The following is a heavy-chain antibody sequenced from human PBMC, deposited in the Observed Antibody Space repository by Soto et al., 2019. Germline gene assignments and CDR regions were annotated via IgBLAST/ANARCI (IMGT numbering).Heavy chain of an antibody. J-gene: IGHJ4*02. CDR3: ARGWDANS. D-gene: IGHD6-19*01. CDR1: GASVSSGNHY. Sequence: QVLMQESGPGLVKPSETLSLTCTVSGASVSSGNHYWSWIRQPPGKILEWIGFIYNGVITNYSPSLKSRVSISADTSRNQFSLKVSSVTAADTAVYYCARGWDANSWGQGALVTVSS. CDR2: IYNGVIT. V-gene: IGHV4-61*01.